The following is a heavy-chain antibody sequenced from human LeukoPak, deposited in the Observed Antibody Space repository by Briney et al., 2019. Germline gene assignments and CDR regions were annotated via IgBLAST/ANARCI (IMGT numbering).Heavy chain of an antibody. Sequence: EASVRVSCKASGYSFTSYGISWVRQAPGQGLEWMAWISGYNGHTNYARNFQGRVTLTRDTSTTTAYMELRSLRSDDMAVYYCASGRPYCGGDCYSYALDYWGQGTLVTVSS. CDR2: ISGYNGHT. V-gene: IGHV1-18*03. CDR1: GYSFTSYG. CDR3: ASGRPYCGGDCYSYALDY. J-gene: IGHJ4*02. D-gene: IGHD2-21*01.